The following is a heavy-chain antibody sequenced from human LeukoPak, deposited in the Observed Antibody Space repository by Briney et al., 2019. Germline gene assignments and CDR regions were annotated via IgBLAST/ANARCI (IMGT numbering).Heavy chain of an antibody. CDR1: GFTFSSYG. J-gene: IGHJ6*02. CDR3: AKGRFLEWLRYYYYGMDV. V-gene: IGHV3-30*18. D-gene: IGHD3-3*01. CDR2: ISYDGSNK. Sequence: GGSLRLSCAASGFTFSSYGMHWVRQAPGKGLEWVAVISYDGSNKYYADSMKGRFTISRDNSKNTLYLQMNSLRAEDTAVYYCAKGRFLEWLRYYYYGMDVWGQGTTVTVSS.